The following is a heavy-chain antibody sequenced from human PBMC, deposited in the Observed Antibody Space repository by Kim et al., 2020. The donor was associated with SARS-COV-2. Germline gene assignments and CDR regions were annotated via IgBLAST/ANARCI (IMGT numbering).Heavy chain of an antibody. D-gene: IGHD3-22*01. CDR2: IYYSGST. CDR3: ASLRADYYDSRGEFDY. Sequence: SETLSLTCTVSGGSISSSSYYWGWIRQPPGKGLEWIGSIYYSGSTYYNPSLKSRVTISVDTSKNQFSLKLSSVTAADTAVYYCASLRADYYDSRGEFDYWGQGTLLTVSS. J-gene: IGHJ4*02. V-gene: IGHV4-39*01. CDR1: GGSISSSSYY.